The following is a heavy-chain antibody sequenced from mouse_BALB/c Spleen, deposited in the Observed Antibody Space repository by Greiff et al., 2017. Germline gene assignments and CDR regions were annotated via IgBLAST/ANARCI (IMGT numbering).Heavy chain of an antibody. J-gene: IGHJ4*01. CDR3: AREYGYPYYAMDY. CDR2: IRNKANGYTT. Sequence: EVKLMESGGGLVQPGGSLRLSCATSGFTFTGYYMSWVRQPPGKALEWLGFIRNKANGYTTEYSASVKGRFTISRDNSQSILYLQMNTLRAEDSATCYCAREYGYPYYAMDYWGQGTSVTVSS. CDR1: GFTFTGYY. D-gene: IGHD2-2*01. V-gene: IGHV7-3*02.